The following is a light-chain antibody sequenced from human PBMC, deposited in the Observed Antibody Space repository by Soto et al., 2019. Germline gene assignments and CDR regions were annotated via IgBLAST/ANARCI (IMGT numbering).Light chain of an antibody. CDR2: GNN. CDR1: SSNIGAGYD. Sequence: QSVLTQPPSVSGAPGQRVTISCTGSSSNIGAGYDVYWYQQLPGTAPKVLIYGNNNRPSGVPDRFSGSRSGTTASLTVSGLQAEDEANYYCSSYAGNNVIFGGGTKLTVL. V-gene: IGLV1-40*01. J-gene: IGLJ2*01. CDR3: SSYAGNNVI.